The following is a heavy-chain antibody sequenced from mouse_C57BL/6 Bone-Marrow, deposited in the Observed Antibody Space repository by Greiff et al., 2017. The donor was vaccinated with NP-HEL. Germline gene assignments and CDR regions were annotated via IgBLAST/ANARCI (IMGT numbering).Heavy chain of an antibody. Sequence: QVQLQQSDAELVKPGASVKISCKVSGYTFTDHTIHWMKQRPEQGLEWIGYIYPRDGSTKYNEKFKGKATLTADKSSSTAYMQLNSLTSEDSAVYFCARWAITTVVATGFDYAMDYWGQGTSVTVSS. J-gene: IGHJ4*01. D-gene: IGHD1-1*01. CDR3: ARWAITTVVATGFDYAMDY. CDR2: IYPRDGST. V-gene: IGHV1-78*01. CDR1: GYTFTDHT.